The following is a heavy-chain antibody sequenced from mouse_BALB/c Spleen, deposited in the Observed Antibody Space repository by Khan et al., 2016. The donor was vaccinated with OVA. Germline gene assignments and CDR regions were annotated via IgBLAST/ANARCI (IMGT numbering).Heavy chain of an antibody. J-gene: IGHJ4*01. Sequence: VQLQQSGPELVKPGASVKMSCKASGYTFTDYVIHWVRQRPGQGLEWIGYIYPYTDEPESTEGFKGKATLPLDKSSSTAYMDLSSPTSADSSVYYCARSTTDYYTMGYWGQGTSVTVSS. CDR2: IYPYTDEP. V-gene: IGHV1S136*01. CDR3: ARSTTDYYTMGY. D-gene: IGHD1-1*01. CDR1: GYTFTDYV.